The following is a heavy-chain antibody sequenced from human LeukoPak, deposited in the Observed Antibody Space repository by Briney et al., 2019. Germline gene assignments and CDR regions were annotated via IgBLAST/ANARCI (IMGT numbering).Heavy chain of an antibody. CDR2: ISNDGGTK. CDR3: ARADSGTYYNYYLDS. CDR1: GFTFSSYA. J-gene: IGHJ4*02. V-gene: IGHV3-30*04. Sequence: GGSLRLSCAASGFTFSSYAMHWVRQAPGKGLKWVAVISNDGGTKYYPDSVKGRFTISRDNSRNTLYLQMNSLRAEDTAVYYCARADSGTYYNYYLDSWGQGTLVTVSS. D-gene: IGHD1-26*01.